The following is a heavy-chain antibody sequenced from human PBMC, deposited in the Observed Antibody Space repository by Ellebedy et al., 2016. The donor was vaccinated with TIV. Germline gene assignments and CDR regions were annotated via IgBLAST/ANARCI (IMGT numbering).Heavy chain of an antibody. J-gene: IGHJ4*02. Sequence: AASVKVSCKAYGYTFTRYAIHWVRQAPGQRLEWMGWINAANGYTTYSQKFQGRVTISRDTSASTVYLELGSLRSEDTAVYYCAREVALRGSGSFDNWGQGTLVTVSS. CDR3: AREVALRGSGSFDN. V-gene: IGHV1-3*01. CDR2: INAANGYT. D-gene: IGHD3-16*01. CDR1: GYTFTRYA.